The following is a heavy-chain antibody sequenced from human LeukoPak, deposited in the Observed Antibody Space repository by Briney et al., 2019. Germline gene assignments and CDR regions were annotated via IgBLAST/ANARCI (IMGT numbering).Heavy chain of an antibody. CDR2: LSSTSSYI. J-gene: IGHJ4*02. CDR3: ARGLGIAVAGTVDY. Sequence: GGSLRLSCAASGFTFSSYSMNWVRQAPGKGLEWVSSLSSTSSYIFYADSVKGRFTVSRDNAKSSLYLQMNNLRAEDTAVYYCARGLGIAVAGTVDYWGQGTLVTVSS. V-gene: IGHV3-21*01. CDR1: GFTFSSYS. D-gene: IGHD6-19*01.